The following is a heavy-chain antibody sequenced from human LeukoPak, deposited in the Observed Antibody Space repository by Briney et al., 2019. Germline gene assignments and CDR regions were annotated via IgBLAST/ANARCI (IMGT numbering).Heavy chain of an antibody. J-gene: IGHJ2*01. CDR3: ARELVSLGTGYFDL. CDR1: GFTFGTYG. CDR2: ITGSSTWT. Sequence: PGESLRLSCEASGFTFGTYGMTWVRQAPGKGLEWVSGITGSSTWTYYVDSVRGRFTISRDNSKNTLHLQMNNLTADDTAIYYCARELVSLGTGYFDLWGRGTLVTVSS. V-gene: IGHV3-23*01. D-gene: IGHD7-27*01.